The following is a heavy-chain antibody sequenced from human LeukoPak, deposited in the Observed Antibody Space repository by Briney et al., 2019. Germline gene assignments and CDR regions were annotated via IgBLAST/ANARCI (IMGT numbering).Heavy chain of an antibody. CDR1: GYTFTSYG. V-gene: IGHV1-18*01. J-gene: IGHJ3*02. Sequence: ASVKVSCKASGYTFTSYGISWVRQAPGQGLEWMGWISAYNGNTNYAQKLQGRVTMTTDTSTSTAYMELRSLRSDDTAVYYCARDNADYGDYPDDAFGIWGQGTMVTVSS. D-gene: IGHD4-17*01. CDR2: ISAYNGNT. CDR3: ARDNADYGDYPDDAFGI.